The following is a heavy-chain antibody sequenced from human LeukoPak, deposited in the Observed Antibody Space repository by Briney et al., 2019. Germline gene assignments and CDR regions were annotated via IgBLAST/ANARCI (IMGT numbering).Heavy chain of an antibody. V-gene: IGHV3-23*01. CDR1: GFTFSSYA. CDR3: AKGRHGDYDY. D-gene: IGHD4-17*01. CDR2: ISGSGGST. Sequence: PGGSLRLSCAASGFTFSSYAMSWVRQAPGKGLEWVSAISGSGGSTYYADSVKGRFTISRDNSKNTLYLQMASLRAEDTAIYYCAKGRHGDYDYWGQGTLVTVSS. J-gene: IGHJ4*02.